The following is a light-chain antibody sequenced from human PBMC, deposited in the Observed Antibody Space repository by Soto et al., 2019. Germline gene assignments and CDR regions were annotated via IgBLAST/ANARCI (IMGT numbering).Light chain of an antibody. CDR3: QPYHNWPPLT. V-gene: IGKV3-15*01. CDR2: GAS. Sequence: EIVMTQSPATLSVSPGERATLSCRASQSVGIKLAWYQQKPGQAPRILIHGASTRSSGISARFSGSGSGTEFTLAITNLQSEDFAIYYGQPYHNWPPLTCGQGTRLDIK. CDR1: QSVGIK. J-gene: IGKJ5*01.